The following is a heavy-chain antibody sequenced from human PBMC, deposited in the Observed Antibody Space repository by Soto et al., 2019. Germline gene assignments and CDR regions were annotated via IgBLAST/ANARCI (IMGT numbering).Heavy chain of an antibody. CDR2: IYDTGISGNTPST. Sequence: PSETLSLTCTVLGGSITSSYWSWIRRPPGKGLEWIAYIYDTGISGNTPSTSYNPSLKSRVTMSVDTSKSQFSLKLTSVTAADTAVYYCARGEDAFFYYGLDVWGQGITVTVSS. J-gene: IGHJ6*02. CDR3: ARGEDAFFYYGLDV. V-gene: IGHV4-59*01. CDR1: GGSITSSY.